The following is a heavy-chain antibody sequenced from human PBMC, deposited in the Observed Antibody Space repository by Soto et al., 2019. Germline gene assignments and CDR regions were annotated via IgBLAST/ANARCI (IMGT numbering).Heavy chain of an antibody. CDR1: GFTLGIYG. Sequence: EVQLLESGGGLIQPGGSLRLSCAASGFTLGIYGMGWVRQAPGKGLEWVSTITGDNTYYAASVKGRFTISRDNYKNTQYLQMSSLRAEDTALYYCAKDKERGGYDSDFDSWGQGSLVTVSS. D-gene: IGHD3-3*01. CDR3: AKDKERGGYDSDFDS. CDR2: ITGDNT. J-gene: IGHJ4*02. V-gene: IGHV3-23*01.